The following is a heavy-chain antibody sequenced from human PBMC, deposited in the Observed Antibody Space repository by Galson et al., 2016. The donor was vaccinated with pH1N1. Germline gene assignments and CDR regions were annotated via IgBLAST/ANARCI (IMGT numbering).Heavy chain of an antibody. CDR2: ISYDGSNK. J-gene: IGHJ4*02. CDR3: ATGLLAAAGTSDY. D-gene: IGHD6-13*01. CDR1: GFTFSRHA. V-gene: IGHV3-30*04. Sequence: SLRLSCAASGFTFSRHAMHWVRQAPGKGLEWVAVISYDGSNKYYADSVKGRFTISRDNSKNTLYLQMNSLRDEDTAVYYCATGLLAAAGTSDYWGQGTLVTVSS.